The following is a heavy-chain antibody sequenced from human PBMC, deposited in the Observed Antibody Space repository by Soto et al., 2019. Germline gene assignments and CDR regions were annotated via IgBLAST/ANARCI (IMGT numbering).Heavy chain of an antibody. Sequence: QITLKESGPTLVKPTQTLTLTCTFSGFSLSTIGVGVGWVRQPPGKALEWLAVIYWDDDKRYSPSLKSRLTISKYTSKNQVFLTMTYIDPVDTATYYCARKGPGLLPFDIWGQGTMVTVSS. D-gene: IGHD2-15*01. V-gene: IGHV2-5*02. CDR1: GFSLSTIGVG. CDR2: IYWDDDK. J-gene: IGHJ3*02. CDR3: ARKGPGLLPFDI.